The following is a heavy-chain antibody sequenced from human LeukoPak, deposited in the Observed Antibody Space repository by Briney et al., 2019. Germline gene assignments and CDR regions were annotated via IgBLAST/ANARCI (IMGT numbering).Heavy chain of an antibody. V-gene: IGHV4-59*01. Sequence: PSETLSLTCTVSGGSISSYYWSWIRQPPGKGLEWIGYIYYSGSTNYNPSLKSRVTISVDTSKNQFSLKLSSVTAAGTAVYYCARDYRTTYYYYGMDVWGQGTTVTVSS. CDR2: IYYSGST. CDR1: GGSISSYY. D-gene: IGHD2-2*01. J-gene: IGHJ6*02. CDR3: ARDYRTTYYYYGMDV.